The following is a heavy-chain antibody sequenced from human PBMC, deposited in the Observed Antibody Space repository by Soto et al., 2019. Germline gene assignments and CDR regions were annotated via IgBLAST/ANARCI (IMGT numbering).Heavy chain of an antibody. Sequence: QFQLVQSGAEVKKPESSVKVSCKSSGGTFSNYAFSWVRQAPGQGLEWMGGTFPFFATSTYAQKFQGRVTITADCSTRTVYRELSSLTSADTAVYYCAREGAVTGTDPYCSGMDVWGQATRVTVSS. CDR1: GGTFSNYA. CDR2: TFPFFATS. J-gene: IGHJ6*02. CDR3: AREGAVTGTDPYCSGMDV. V-gene: IGHV1-69*12. D-gene: IGHD6-19*01.